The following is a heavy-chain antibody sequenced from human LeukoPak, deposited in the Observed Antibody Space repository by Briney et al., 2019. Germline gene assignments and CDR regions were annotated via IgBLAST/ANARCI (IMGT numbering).Heavy chain of an antibody. CDR1: GYTFTNYY. J-gene: IGHJ4*02. CDR3: ARAGYNLGGSFDY. Sequence: ASVKVSCKASGYTFTNYYIHWVRQAPGQGLEWMGWINPNSGGTNYAQKFQGRVTMTRDTSISTAYMELSRLRSDDTAVYYCARAGYNLGGSFDYWGQGTLVTVSS. V-gene: IGHV1-2*02. CDR2: INPNSGGT. D-gene: IGHD3-9*01.